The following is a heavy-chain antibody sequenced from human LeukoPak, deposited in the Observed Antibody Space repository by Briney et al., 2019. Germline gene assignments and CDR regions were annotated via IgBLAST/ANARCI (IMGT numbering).Heavy chain of an antibody. CDR3: ARDDYGDYGRGSFDY. CDR1: GFTFSSYS. D-gene: IGHD4-17*01. Sequence: GGSLRLSCAASGFTFSSYSMNWVRQAPGKGLEWVSSISSSSSYIYYADSVKGRFTISRDNAKNSLYLQMNSLRAEDTAVYYCARDDYGDYGRGSFDYWGQGTLVTVSS. V-gene: IGHV3-21*01. J-gene: IGHJ4*02. CDR2: ISSSSSYI.